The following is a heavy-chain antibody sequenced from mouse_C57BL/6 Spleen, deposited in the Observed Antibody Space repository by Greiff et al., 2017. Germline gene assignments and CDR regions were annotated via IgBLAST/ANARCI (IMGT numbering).Heavy chain of an antibody. D-gene: IGHD2-5*01. CDR1: GFTFSSYA. CDR2: ISSGGDYI. Sequence: EVQLVESGEGLVKPGGSLKLSCAASGFTFSSYAMSWVRQTPEKRLAWVAYISSGGDYIYYADTVKGRFTISRDNARNTLYLQMSSLKSEDTAMYYCTRVSNYYAMDYWGQGTSVTVSS. CDR3: TRVSNYYAMDY. J-gene: IGHJ4*01. V-gene: IGHV5-9-1*02.